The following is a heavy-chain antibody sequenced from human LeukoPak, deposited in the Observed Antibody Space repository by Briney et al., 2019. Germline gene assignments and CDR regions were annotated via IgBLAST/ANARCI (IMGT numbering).Heavy chain of an antibody. CDR2: IYYSGST. J-gene: IGHJ5*02. D-gene: IGHD2-21*01. V-gene: IGHV4-59*12. CDR3: ARLWWRQFDP. Sequence: PSETLSLTCTVSGGSISSYYWSWIRQPPGKGLEWIGYIYYSGSTNYNPSLKSRVTISVDTSKNQFSLKLSSVTAADTAVYYCARLWWRQFDPWGQGTLVTVSS. CDR1: GGSISSYY.